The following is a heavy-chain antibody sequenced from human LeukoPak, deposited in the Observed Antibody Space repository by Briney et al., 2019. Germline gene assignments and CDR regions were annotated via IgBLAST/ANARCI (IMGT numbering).Heavy chain of an antibody. J-gene: IGHJ4*02. CDR3: ARDQIYCTGGYCYFDY. CDR1: GFTFSRYW. Sequence: PGGSLRLSCAASGFTFSRYWMHWVRQAPGKGLVWVSRIKSDGSSTSYGDSVKGRFTISRDNAKNTLYLQMNGVRAEDTAVYYCARDQIYCTGGYCYFDYWGRGTLVTVSS. CDR2: IKSDGSST. D-gene: IGHD2-8*02. V-gene: IGHV3-74*01.